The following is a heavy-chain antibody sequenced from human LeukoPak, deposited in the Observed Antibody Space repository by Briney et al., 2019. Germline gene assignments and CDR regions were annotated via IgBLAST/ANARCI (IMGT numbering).Heavy chain of an antibody. Sequence: SETLSLTCAVYGGSFSGYYWSWIRQPPGKGLEWIGEINHSGSTNYNPSLKSRVTISVDTSKNQFSLKLSSVTAADTAVYYCASEVTGYYAYWGQGTLVTVSS. CDR1: GGSFSGYY. J-gene: IGHJ4*02. V-gene: IGHV4-34*01. CDR2: INHSGST. CDR3: ASEVTGYYAY. D-gene: IGHD3-9*01.